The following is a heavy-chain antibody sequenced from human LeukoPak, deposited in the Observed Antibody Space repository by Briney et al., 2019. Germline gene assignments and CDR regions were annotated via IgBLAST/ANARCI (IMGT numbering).Heavy chain of an antibody. D-gene: IGHD3-3*01. CDR2: ISASSSTM. CDR1: GFTFSSYS. CDR3: ARAWGNDYDLNY. J-gene: IGHJ4*02. V-gene: IGHV3-48*04. Sequence: PGGSLRLSCAASGFTFSSYSMNWVRQAPGKGLEWVSHISASSSTMYYADSVKGRFTISRDNAKNSLYLQMNSLRAEDTAVYYCARAWGNDYDLNYWGRGTLVTVSS.